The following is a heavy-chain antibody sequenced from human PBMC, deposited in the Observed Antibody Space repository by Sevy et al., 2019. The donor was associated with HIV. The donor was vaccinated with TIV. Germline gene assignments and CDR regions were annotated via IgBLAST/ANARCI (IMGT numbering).Heavy chain of an antibody. CDR1: NYSISSGYF. CDR3: GHIAVAHEGEYYFDY. V-gene: IGHV4-38-2*02. Sequence: SETLSLTCTVSNYSISSGYFWGWIRQPPGKGLEWIGSIYHSGRTYYNPSLKSRVTVSVDTAKNQFSLKLSSVTAADTAVYYCGHIAVAHEGEYYFDYWGQGTLVTVSS. CDR2: IYHSGRT. J-gene: IGHJ4*02. D-gene: IGHD6-19*01.